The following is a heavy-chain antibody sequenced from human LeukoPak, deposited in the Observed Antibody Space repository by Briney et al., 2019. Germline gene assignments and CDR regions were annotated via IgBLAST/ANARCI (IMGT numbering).Heavy chain of an antibody. CDR3: AKDTVTMGLLWFDP. V-gene: IGHV3-23*01. J-gene: IGHJ5*02. CDR2: ITSSGDGT. D-gene: IGHD4-17*01. CDR1: GFTFSIYA. Sequence: GGSLRLSCAASGFTFSIYAMSWVRQAPGKGLQWVSSITSSGDGTYYADSVKGRFTISRDNSKNTLYLQMNSLRAEDTAVYYCAKDTVTMGLLWFDPWGQGTLVTVSS.